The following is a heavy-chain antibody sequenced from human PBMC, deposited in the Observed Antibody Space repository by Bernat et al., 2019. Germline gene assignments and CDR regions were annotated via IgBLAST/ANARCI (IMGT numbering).Heavy chain of an antibody. CDR2: INTDGSIT. V-gene: IGHV3-74*01. D-gene: IGHD1-26*01. CDR3: VRIGYSTSSLGIDY. J-gene: IGHJ4*02. CDR1: GFTFSSYW. Sequence: VQPGGSLRLSCAASGFTFSSYWMHWFRQAPGKGLVWVSRINTDGSITTYADSVRGRFTISRDNAKNTLFLQMSSLRAEDTAIYYCVRIGYSTSSLGIDYWGQGALVIVSS.